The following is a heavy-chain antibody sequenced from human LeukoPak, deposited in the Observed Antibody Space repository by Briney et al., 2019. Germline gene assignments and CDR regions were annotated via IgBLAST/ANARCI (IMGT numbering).Heavy chain of an antibody. CDR2: ISTSGSP. CDR1: GFTVSSNY. V-gene: IGHV4-4*07. J-gene: IGHJ4*02. D-gene: IGHD1-26*01. Sequence: GSLRLSCAASGFTVSSNYMSWIRQPAGKGLEWIGRISTSGSPNYNPSLKSRATISVDTSKNQFSLMLTSVTAADTAVYYCARGQSGSYYFYWGQGTLVTVSS. CDR3: ARGQSGSYYFY.